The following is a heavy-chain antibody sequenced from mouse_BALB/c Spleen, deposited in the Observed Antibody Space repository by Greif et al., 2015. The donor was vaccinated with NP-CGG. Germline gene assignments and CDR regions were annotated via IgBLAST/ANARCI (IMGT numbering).Heavy chain of an antibody. D-gene: IGHD2-1*01. CDR3: ARYGGNYLYYFDY. CDR1: GDSITSGY. Sequence: VQLQQSGPSLVKPSQTLSLTCSVTGDSITSGYWNWIRKFPGNKLEYMGYISYSGSTYYNPSLKSRISIARDTSKNXYYLQLNSVTTEYTATYYCARYGGNYLYYFDYWGQGITLTVPS. CDR2: ISYSGST. J-gene: IGHJ2*01. V-gene: IGHV3-8*02.